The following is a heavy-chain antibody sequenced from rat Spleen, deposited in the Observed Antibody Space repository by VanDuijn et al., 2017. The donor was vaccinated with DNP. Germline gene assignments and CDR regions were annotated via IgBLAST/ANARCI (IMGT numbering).Heavy chain of an antibody. D-gene: IGHD1-11*01. CDR1: GFNFNDNW. CDR2: INKDSRTI. Sequence: EVKLVESGGGLVQPGRSLKLSCAASGFNFNDNWMGWVRQAPGKGLGRVGEINKDSRTIDYSPSLKDKFIISRDTVQNSLYLQMNKLGSEDTGIYYCAKGPNFGGWSDYFDYWGQGVMVTVSS. J-gene: IGHJ2*01. V-gene: IGHV4-2*01. CDR3: AKGPNFGGWSDYFDY.